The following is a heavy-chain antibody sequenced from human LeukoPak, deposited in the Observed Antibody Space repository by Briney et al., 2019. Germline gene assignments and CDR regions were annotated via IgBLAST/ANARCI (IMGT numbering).Heavy chain of an antibody. CDR1: GGSISSSSYY. J-gene: IGHJ4*02. V-gene: IGHV4-61*01. D-gene: IGHD5-12*01. CDR2: IFYSGST. Sequence: PSETLSLTCTVSGGSISSSSYYCNWIRQPPGKGLEWIVNIFYSGSTNYNPSLKSRVTISVDTSKNQFSLKLSSVTAADTAVYYCARGGRRDIVAVWGQGTLVTVSS. CDR3: ARGGRRDIVAV.